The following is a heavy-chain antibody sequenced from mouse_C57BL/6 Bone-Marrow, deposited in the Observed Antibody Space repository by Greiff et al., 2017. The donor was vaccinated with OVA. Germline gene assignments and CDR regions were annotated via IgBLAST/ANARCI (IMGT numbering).Heavy chain of an antibody. D-gene: IGHD1-1*01. CDR2: IRNKANGYTT. CDR1: GFTFTDYY. CDR3: ARYYGSSYWFAY. V-gene: IGHV7-3*01. J-gene: IGHJ3*01. Sequence: EVQLVESGGGLVQPGGSLSLSCAASGFTFTDYYMSWVRQPPGKALEWLGFIRNKANGYTTEYSASVKGRFTISRDNSQSILYLQMNALRAEDSATYYCARYYGSSYWFAYWGQGTLVTVSA.